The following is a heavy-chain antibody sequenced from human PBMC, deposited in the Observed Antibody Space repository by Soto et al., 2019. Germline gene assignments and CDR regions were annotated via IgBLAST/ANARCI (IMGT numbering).Heavy chain of an antibody. V-gene: IGHV3-30*18. CDR3: AKGQHCSTTSCYFYFYGMDV. Sequence: GGSLRLSCAASGFIFNTYGMHWVRQAPGKGLERVAVISYDGSNKYYACSVKGRLTISRDNSKNTLYLQMNSLRAEDTVVYYCAKGQHCSTTSCYFYFYGMDVWGQGTKVTVSS. D-gene: IGHD2-2*01. J-gene: IGHJ6*02. CDR2: ISYDGSNK. CDR1: GFIFNTYG.